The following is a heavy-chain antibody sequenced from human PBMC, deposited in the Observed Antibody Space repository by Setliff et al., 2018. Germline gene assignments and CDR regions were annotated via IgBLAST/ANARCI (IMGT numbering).Heavy chain of an antibody. V-gene: IGHV1-46*01. CDR2: INPSGGST. Sequence: ASVKVSCKAFGYSFTSYDINWVRQAPGQGLEWMGIINPSGGSTSYAQKFQGRVTMTRDTSTSTVYMELSSLRSEDTAVYYCARAGNYNFWSGYPPYYYYYGMDVWGQGTTVTVSS. CDR3: ARAGNYNFWSGYPPYYYYYGMDV. CDR1: GYSFTSYD. D-gene: IGHD3-3*01. J-gene: IGHJ6*02.